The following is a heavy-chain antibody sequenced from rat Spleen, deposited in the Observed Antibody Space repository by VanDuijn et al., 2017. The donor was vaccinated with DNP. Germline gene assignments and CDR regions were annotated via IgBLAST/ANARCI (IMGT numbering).Heavy chain of an antibody. Sequence: EVQLVETGGGLVQPGGSLKLSCVASGFTFSNYWMYWIRQAPGKGLEWVTSISPRGLSTYYRDSVKGRFTISRDNAKSTLYLQMDTLRSEDTATYYCTTRGTTGTSDYWGQGVMVTVSS. CDR3: TTRGTTGTSDY. V-gene: IGHV5-58*01. D-gene: IGHD1-11*01. CDR1: GFTFSNYW. CDR2: ISPRGLST. J-gene: IGHJ2*01.